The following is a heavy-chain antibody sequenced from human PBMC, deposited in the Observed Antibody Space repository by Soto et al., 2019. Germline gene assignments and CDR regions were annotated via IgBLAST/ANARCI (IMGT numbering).Heavy chain of an antibody. CDR3: ASVDCSGGSCYLLSVY. V-gene: IGHV1-69*13. CDR2: IIPIFGTA. J-gene: IGHJ4*02. CDR1: GGTFSSYA. D-gene: IGHD2-15*01. Sequence: SVKVSCKASGGTFSSYAISWARQAPGQGLEWMGGIIPIFGTANYAQKFQGRVTITADESTSTAYMELSSLRSEDTAVYYCASVDCSGGSCYLLSVYWGQGTLVTVSS.